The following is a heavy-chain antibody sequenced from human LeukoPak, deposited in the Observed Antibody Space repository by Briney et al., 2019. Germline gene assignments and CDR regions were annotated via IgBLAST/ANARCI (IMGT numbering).Heavy chain of an antibody. CDR2: IKQDGSEK. CDR3: VGDSGDGDYEPLDS. V-gene: IGHV3-7*03. CDR1: GFTFSNHW. D-gene: IGHD4-17*01. Sequence: GGSLRLSCAVSGFTFSNHWMSWVRQAPGKGLEWVANIKQDGSEKYYADSVKGRFTISRDSAKNSLFLQMNSLRAEDTAVYYCVGDSGDGDYEPLDSWGQGTLVTVSS. J-gene: IGHJ4*02.